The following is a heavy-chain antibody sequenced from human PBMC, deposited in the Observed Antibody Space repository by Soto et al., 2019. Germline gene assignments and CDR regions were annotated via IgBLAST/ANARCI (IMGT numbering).Heavy chain of an antibody. CDR1: GFTFSGSA. CDR2: IRSEVYSYAT. CDR3: TTXEXEPRRNV. Sequence: EVQLVESGGGLVQPGGSLKLSCAASGFTFSGSAIHWVRQASGKGLEWVGHIRSEVYSYATTYAASMKGRFTISRDDSXXXXXXXXXXXXXXXXXXYXCTTXEXEPRRNVWGQGTLVTVSS. D-gene: IGHD2-8*01. V-gene: IGHV3-73*02. J-gene: IGHJ4*02.